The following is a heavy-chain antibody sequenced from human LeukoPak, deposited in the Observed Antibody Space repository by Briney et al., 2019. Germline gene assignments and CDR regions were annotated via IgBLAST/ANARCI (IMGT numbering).Heavy chain of an antibody. Sequence: PSETLSLTCAVYGGSFSGYYWSWIRQPPGKGLEWIGEINHSGSTNYNPSLKSRVTISVDTSKNQFSLKLSSVTAADTGVYYCARGLWVDFRSGQPGRWFDPWGQGTLVTVSS. J-gene: IGHJ5*02. CDR3: ARGLWVDFRSGQPGRWFDP. V-gene: IGHV4-34*01. CDR2: INHSGST. D-gene: IGHD3-3*01. CDR1: GGSFSGYY.